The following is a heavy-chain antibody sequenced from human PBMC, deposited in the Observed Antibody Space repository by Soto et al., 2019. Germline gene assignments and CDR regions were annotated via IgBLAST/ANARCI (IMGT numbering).Heavy chain of an antibody. CDR1: SFSISSGYY. CDR2: MYDRGST. Sequence: SETLSLTCSVSSFSISSGYYWGWVRQPPGKGLEWIGHMYDRGSTFYNPSLESRVTMSVDTSKNQFSLRLSAVTAADTAVYYCARYCTLGVGSNPVYYCGMDVCGQGSLVTLAS. D-gene: IGHD2-8*01. J-gene: IGHJ6*02. V-gene: IGHV4-38-2*01. CDR3: ARYCTLGVGSNPVYYCGMDV.